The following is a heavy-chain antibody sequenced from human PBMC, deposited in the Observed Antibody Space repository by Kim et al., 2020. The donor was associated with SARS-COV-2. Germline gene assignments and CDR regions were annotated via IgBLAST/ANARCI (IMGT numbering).Heavy chain of an antibody. CDR1: GVSFSGYA. D-gene: IGHD3-10*01. CDR2: ISHDGRNK. CDR3: ARESGDTYNHGTLDY. Sequence: GGSLRLSCAASGVSFSGYAMHWVRQAPGKGLEWVAVISHDGRNKYHADSVKGRITISRDNSKNTLYLQMDSLGPEDTAVYYCARESGDTYNHGTLDYWGQGTLVTVSS. V-gene: IGHV3-30*04. J-gene: IGHJ4*02.